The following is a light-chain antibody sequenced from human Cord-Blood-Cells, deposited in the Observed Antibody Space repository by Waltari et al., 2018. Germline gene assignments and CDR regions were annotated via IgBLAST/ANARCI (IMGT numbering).Light chain of an antibody. V-gene: IGLV2-23*01. CDR3: CSYAGSSTPVV. J-gene: IGLJ2*01. Sequence: QSALTQPASVSGSPGQSITISCTGTSSDVGSYNLVSCYQQHPGKAPKLMIYEGSKRPSGVSNRFSGSKSGNTASLTISGRQAEDEADYYCCSYAGSSTPVVFGGGTKLTVL. CDR2: EGS. CDR1: SSDVGSYNL.